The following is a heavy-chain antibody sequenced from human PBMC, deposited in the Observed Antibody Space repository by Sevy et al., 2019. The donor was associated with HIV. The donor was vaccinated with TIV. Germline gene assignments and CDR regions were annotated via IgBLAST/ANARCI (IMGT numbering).Heavy chain of an antibody. CDR3: ARDRDILTGYYNYFDY. V-gene: IGHV1-18*01. Sequence: ASVKVSCKASGYTFTSYGISWVRQAPGQGLEWMGWISAYNGNTNYAQKLQGRVIMTTDTSTSTAYMELRSLRSDDTVVYYCARDRDILTGYYNYFDYWGQGTLVTVSS. CDR1: GYTFTSYG. CDR2: ISAYNGNT. D-gene: IGHD3-9*01. J-gene: IGHJ4*02.